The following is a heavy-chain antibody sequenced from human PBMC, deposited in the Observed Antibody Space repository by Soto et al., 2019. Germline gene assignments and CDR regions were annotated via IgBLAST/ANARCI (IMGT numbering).Heavy chain of an antibody. CDR1: GGSISSYY. CDR2: IYYSGST. Sequence: PSETLSLTCTVSGGSISSYYWSWIRQPPGKGLEWIGYIYYSGSTNYNPPLKSRVTISVDTSKNQFSLKLSSVTAADTAVYYCARRCGPGFDYWGQGTLVTVSS. CDR3: ARRCGPGFDY. J-gene: IGHJ4*02. V-gene: IGHV4-59*08. D-gene: IGHD1-1*01.